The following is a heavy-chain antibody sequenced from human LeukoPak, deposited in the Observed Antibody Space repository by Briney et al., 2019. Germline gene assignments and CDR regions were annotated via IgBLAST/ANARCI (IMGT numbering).Heavy chain of an antibody. Sequence: SVKVSCKASGYTFTSYDINWVRQATGQGLEWMGRIIPILGIANYAQKFQGRVTITADKSTSTAYMELSSLRSEDTAVYYCARGPVNGGYDLRWVPGAHYYYGTDVWGQGTTVTVSS. J-gene: IGHJ6*02. D-gene: IGHD5-12*01. CDR1: GYTFTSYD. CDR2: IIPILGIA. CDR3: ARGPVNGGYDLRWVPGAHYYYGTDV. V-gene: IGHV1-69*04.